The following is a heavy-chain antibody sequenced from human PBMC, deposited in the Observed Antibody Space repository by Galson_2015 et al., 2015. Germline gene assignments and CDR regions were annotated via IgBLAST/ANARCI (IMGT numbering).Heavy chain of an antibody. CDR2: INPNSGGT. Sequence: SVKVSCKASGYTFTGYYMHWVRQAPGQGLEWMGWINPNSGGTNYAQKFQGWVTMTRDTSISTAYMELSRLRSDDTAVYYCARAQGIAVAGSPFDYWGQGTLVTVSS. CDR1: GYTFTGYY. V-gene: IGHV1-2*04. J-gene: IGHJ4*02. CDR3: ARAQGIAVAGSPFDY. D-gene: IGHD6-19*01.